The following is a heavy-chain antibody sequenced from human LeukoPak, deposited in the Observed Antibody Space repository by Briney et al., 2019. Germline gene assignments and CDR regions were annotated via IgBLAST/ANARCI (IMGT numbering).Heavy chain of an antibody. V-gene: IGHV3-9*01. CDR1: GFTFDDYA. Sequence: PGGSLRLSCAASGFTFDDYAMHWVRQAPGKGLEWVSGISWKSVKIGYADSVKGRFTISRDNSKNTLYLQMNSLRAEDTAVYYCAKDPLPLYSSSDWFDPWGQGTLVTVSS. CDR3: AKDPLPLYSSSDWFDP. J-gene: IGHJ5*02. D-gene: IGHD6-6*01. CDR2: ISWKSVKI.